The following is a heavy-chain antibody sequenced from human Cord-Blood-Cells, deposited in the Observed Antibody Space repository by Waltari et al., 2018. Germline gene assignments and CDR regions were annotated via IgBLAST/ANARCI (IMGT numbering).Heavy chain of an antibody. CDR3: AGQRVIAAAGYDY. CDR1: GGSFSGYY. Sequence: QVQLQQWGAGLLKPSETLSLTCAVYGGSFSGYYWSWIRQPPGKGLEWIGEINHSGSTNSNPSLKSRVTISVDTSKNQFSLKLSSVTAADTAVYYCAGQRVIAAAGYDYWGQGTLVTVSS. J-gene: IGHJ4*02. V-gene: IGHV4-34*01. CDR2: INHSGST. D-gene: IGHD6-13*01.